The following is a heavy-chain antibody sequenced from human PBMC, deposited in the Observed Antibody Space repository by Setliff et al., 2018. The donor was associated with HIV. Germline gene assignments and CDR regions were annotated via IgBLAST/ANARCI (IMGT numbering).Heavy chain of an antibody. V-gene: IGHV1-2*02. Sequence: ASVKVSCKASGYTFTDNYIHWVRQAPGQGLEWVAWINPSSGRTDYAQRFQGRVTLTSDSSISTAYMELSRLRSDDAATYYCTRDYAHYFDFWGQGTLVTVSS. CDR1: GYTFTDNY. J-gene: IGHJ4*02. CDR2: INPSSGRT. D-gene: IGHD3-16*01. CDR3: TRDYAHYFDF.